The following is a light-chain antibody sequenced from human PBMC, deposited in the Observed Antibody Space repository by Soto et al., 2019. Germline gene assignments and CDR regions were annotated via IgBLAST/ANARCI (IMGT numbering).Light chain of an antibody. V-gene: IGKV3D-15*01. CDR2: EAS. J-gene: IGKJ1*01. CDR3: QQYNKWPPRT. Sequence: IVSTQTPATLSVSPGEGATLSCRASQSVSSKLAWYQQQLGQAPRLLIYEASDRATGIPARFSGSGSGTDFTLLISSLETEDFAAYYCQQYNKWPPRTFGQGTKVDIK. CDR1: QSVSSK.